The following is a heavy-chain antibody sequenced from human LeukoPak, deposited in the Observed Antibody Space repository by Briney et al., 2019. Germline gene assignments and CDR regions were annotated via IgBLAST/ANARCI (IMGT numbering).Heavy chain of an antibody. CDR2: IYSVGSP. V-gene: IGHV4-4*09. D-gene: IGHD1-14*01. CDR1: GASISDYY. CDR3: ARRFQTGGNLHHDAYDV. Sequence: PSETLSLTCTVSGASISDYYWGWIRQPPGKGLEWIGHIYSVGSPTCSPSLMSRVSISVDTSKNQFSLELSSVTAADTAVYYCARRFQTGGNLHHDAYDVWGQGTVVTVSS. J-gene: IGHJ3*01.